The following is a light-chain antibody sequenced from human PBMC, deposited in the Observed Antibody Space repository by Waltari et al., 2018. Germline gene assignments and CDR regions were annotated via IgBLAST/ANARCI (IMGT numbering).Light chain of an antibody. Sequence: SYVLTQSPSVSVAPGQTARITCGGNNIESKSVHWYQQKPGQAPVLVVYDDNDRPSGIPEQFSGSNSGNTATLTISRVEAGDEADYYCQVWDSTSDHYVFGTGTKVTVL. J-gene: IGLJ1*01. CDR1: NIESKS. CDR2: DDN. V-gene: IGLV3-21*02. CDR3: QVWDSTSDHYV.